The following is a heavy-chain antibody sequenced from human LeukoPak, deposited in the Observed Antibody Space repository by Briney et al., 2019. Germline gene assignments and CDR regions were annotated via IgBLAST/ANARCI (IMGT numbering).Heavy chain of an antibody. CDR2: IYTSGST. V-gene: IGHV4-4*07. D-gene: IGHD3-3*01. CDR1: GGSISSYY. Sequence: PAETLSLTCTVSGGSISSYYWSWIRQPAGKGLEWIGRIYTSGSTNYNPSLKSRVTMSVDTSKNQFSLKLSSVAAADTAVYYCARRNYDFWSGYDDYWGQGTLVTVSS. J-gene: IGHJ4*02. CDR3: ARRNYDFWSGYDDY.